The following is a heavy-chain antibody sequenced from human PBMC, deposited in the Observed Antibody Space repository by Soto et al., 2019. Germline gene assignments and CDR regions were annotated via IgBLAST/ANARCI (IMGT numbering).Heavy chain of an antibody. Sequence: SLRLSCAVSGFSVSDNYMSWFRQAPGKGLEWVSVIYRGDATHYADSVKGRFTISRDNSKNTVYLQMNSLRAEDTAVYYCARDRSDSSRADSFDIWGQGTMVTV. CDR1: GFSVSDNY. CDR3: ARDRSDSSRADSFDI. D-gene: IGHD6-25*01. CDR2: IYRGDAT. V-gene: IGHV3-53*01. J-gene: IGHJ3*02.